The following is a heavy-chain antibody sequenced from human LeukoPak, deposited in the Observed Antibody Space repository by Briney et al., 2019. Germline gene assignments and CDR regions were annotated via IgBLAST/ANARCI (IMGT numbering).Heavy chain of an antibody. CDR1: GGSISSYY. CDR3: ARTIVLMVYALDY. CDR2: IYYSGST. J-gene: IGHJ4*02. Sequence: SETLSLTCTVSGGSISSYYWSWIRQPPGKGLEWIGYIYYSGSTNYNPSLKSRVTISVDTSKNQFSLKLSSVTAADTAVYYCARTIVLMVYALDYWGQGTLVTVSS. D-gene: IGHD2-8*01. V-gene: IGHV4-59*12.